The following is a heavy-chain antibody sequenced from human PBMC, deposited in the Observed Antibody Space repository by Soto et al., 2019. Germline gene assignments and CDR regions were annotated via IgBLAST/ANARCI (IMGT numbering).Heavy chain of an antibody. Sequence: QVQLVQSGSEVKKPGSSVNVSCKASGGTFSDFTLSWLRQAPGRGLEWMGGIIPMIGATNNAQKLKGRLTITADKCTGTVYMELNSLRSDDTAVYYCARYWSAGTLYGAFDIWGQGTEVTVSP. D-gene: IGHD2-15*01. CDR2: IIPMIGAT. J-gene: IGHJ3*02. CDR3: ARYWSAGTLYGAFDI. V-gene: IGHV1-69*06. CDR1: GGTFSDFT.